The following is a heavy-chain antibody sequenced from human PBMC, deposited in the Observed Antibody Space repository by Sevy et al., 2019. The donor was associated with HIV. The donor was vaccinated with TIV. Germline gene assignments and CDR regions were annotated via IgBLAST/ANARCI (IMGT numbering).Heavy chain of an antibody. V-gene: IGHV3-21*01. CDR3: ARGSDSSSWYNWFDP. CDR2: ISSSSCYI. CDR1: GFTFSSYS. D-gene: IGHD6-13*01. Sequence: GGSLRLSCAASGFTFSSYSMNWVRQAPGKGLEWVASISSSSCYIYYADSVKGRFTISRDNAKNSLYLQMNSLRAEDTAVYYGARGSDSSSWYNWFDPWGQGTLVTVSS. J-gene: IGHJ5*02.